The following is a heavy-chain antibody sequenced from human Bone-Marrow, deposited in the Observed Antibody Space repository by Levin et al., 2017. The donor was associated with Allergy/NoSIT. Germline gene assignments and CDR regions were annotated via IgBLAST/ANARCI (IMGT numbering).Heavy chain of an antibody. J-gene: IGHJ6*03. V-gene: IGHV3-23*01. CDR2: ISGSGGST. CDR3: AKDMQLYYGSGPRGYYMDV. Sequence: PGGSLRLSCAASGFTFSSYAMSWVRQAPGKGLEWVSAISGSGGSTYYADSVKGRFTISRDNSKNTLYLQMNSLRAEDTAVYYCAKDMQLYYGSGPRGYYMDVWGKGTTVTVSS. CDR1: GFTFSSYA. D-gene: IGHD3-10*01.